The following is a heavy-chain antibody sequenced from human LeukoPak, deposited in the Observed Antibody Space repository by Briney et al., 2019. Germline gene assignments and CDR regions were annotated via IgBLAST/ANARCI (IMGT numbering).Heavy chain of an antibody. D-gene: IGHD6-19*01. J-gene: IGHJ4*02. Sequence: ALVKVSYTASRYPFTRFDINWVRQATRQGLEGMGWLHPNSGNTRYAQKFQGRVTMPRNTSISTAYMELSSLRSEDTAVYYCATPPYSSGWSPYYYFDCWGQGTLVTASS. CDR1: RYPFTRFD. CDR2: LHPNSGNT. V-gene: IGHV1-8*01. CDR3: ATPPYSSGWSPYYYFDC.